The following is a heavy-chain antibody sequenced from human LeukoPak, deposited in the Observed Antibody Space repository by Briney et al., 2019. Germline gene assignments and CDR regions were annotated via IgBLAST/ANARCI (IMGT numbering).Heavy chain of an antibody. V-gene: IGHV5-51*01. CDR2: IYPGDSDT. CDR1: GYSFSNYW. CDR3: ARLAVADYFDY. D-gene: IGHD6-19*01. Sequence: GESLKISCKGSGYSFSNYWIGWVRQMPGKGLEWMGIIYPGDSDTRYSPSFQGQVTISADKSINTAYLQWSSLKASDTAMYYCARLAVADYFDYWGQGTLVTVSS. J-gene: IGHJ4*02.